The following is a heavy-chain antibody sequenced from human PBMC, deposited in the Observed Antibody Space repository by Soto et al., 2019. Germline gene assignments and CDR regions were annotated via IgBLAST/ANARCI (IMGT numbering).Heavy chain of an antibody. CDR1: GYTFTSYG. CDR2: INPNSGGT. CDR3: ARNLAAGDY. V-gene: IGHV1-18*01. J-gene: IGHJ4*02. Sequence: ASVKVSCKASGYTFTSYGISWVRQAPGQGLEWMGWINPNSGGTNYAQKFQGRVIVTRDTSTSTVYMELSSLKSEDTAVYYCARNLAAGDYWGQGTLVTVSS. D-gene: IGHD6-13*01.